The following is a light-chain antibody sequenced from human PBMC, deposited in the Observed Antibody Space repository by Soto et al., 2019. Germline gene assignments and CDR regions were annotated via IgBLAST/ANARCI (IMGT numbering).Light chain of an antibody. CDR1: QSISSW. CDR3: QQSNSYSWT. J-gene: IGKJ1*01. V-gene: IGKV1-5*03. Sequence: IQMTQSPSTLSSSLGDRVTITCRASQSISSWLAWYQQKQGKAPKLLIYKASSLESGVPSRFSGSVSGTEGTITISSLQKDDGTTYYCQQSNSYSWTFGQGTKVDIK. CDR2: KAS.